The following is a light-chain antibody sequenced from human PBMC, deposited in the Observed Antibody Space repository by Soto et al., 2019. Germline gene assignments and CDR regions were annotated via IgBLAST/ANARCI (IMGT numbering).Light chain of an antibody. CDR2: DVS. CDR3: SSYTSSSTSG. J-gene: IGLJ2*01. V-gene: IGLV2-14*01. CDR1: SSDVGGYNY. Sequence: QSALTQPASVSESPGQSITISCTGTSSDVGGYNYVSWYQQHPGKAPKLMIYDVSNRPSGVSNRFSGSKSGNTASLTISGLQAEDEADYYCSSYTSSSTSGFGGGTKLTVL.